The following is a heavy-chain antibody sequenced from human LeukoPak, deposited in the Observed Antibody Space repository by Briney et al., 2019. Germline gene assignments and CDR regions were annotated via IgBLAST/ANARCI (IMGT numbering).Heavy chain of an antibody. D-gene: IGHD3-22*01. V-gene: IGHV4-59*08. J-gene: IGHJ4*02. CDR2: IYYSGST. CDR3: ARHSTYYYDSSGYLDY. CDR1: GGSISSYY. Sequence: ASETLSLTCTVSGGSISSYYWSWLRQPPGKGLEWIGYIYYSGSTNYNPSLKSRVTISVDTSKNQFSLKLSSVTAADTAVYYCARHSTYYYDSSGYLDYWGQGTLVTVSS.